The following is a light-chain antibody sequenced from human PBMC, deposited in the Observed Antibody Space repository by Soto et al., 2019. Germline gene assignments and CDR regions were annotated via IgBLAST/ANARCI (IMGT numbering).Light chain of an antibody. CDR3: QSYDSSLSGSRV. J-gene: IGLJ1*01. CDR2: GNS. Sequence: QSVLTQPPSVSGAPGQRVTISCIGSSSNIGAGYDVHWYQQLPGTAPKLLIYGNSDRPSGVPDRFSGSKSGTSASLAITGLQAEDEADYYCQSYDSSLSGSRVFRTGTKVTVL. V-gene: IGLV1-40*01. CDR1: SSNIGAGYD.